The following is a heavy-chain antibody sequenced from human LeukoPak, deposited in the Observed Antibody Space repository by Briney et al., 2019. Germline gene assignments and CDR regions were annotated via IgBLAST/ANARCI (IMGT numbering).Heavy chain of an antibody. D-gene: IGHD6-19*01. V-gene: IGHV1-2*02. CDR1: GYTFTAYY. Sequence: ASMKVSCKASGYTFTAYYLHWLRQAPGQGLQWMGWINPNSGDTNYAQRFQGRVTMTRDTSISTAYMELNSLRSDDTAVYYCARAGEVYNSGSYLEYWGQGTLVTVSS. J-gene: IGHJ4*02. CDR3: ARAGEVYNSGSYLEY. CDR2: INPNSGDT.